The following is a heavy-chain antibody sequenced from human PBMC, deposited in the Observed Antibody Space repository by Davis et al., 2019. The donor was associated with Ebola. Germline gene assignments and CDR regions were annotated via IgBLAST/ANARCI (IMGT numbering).Heavy chain of an antibody. CDR2: ISSSSSTI. J-gene: IGHJ6*04. Sequence: GGSLRLSCAASGFTFSSYSMNWVRQAPGKGLEWVSYISSSSSTIYYADSVKGRFTISRDNAKNSLYLQMNSLRDEDTAVYYCARCIAAAGSLYYYGMDVWGKGTTVTVSS. D-gene: IGHD6-13*01. CDR3: ARCIAAAGSLYYYGMDV. CDR1: GFTFSSYS. V-gene: IGHV3-48*02.